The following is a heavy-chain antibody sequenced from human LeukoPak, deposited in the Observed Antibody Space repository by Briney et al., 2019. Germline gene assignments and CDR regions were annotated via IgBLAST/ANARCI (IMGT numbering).Heavy chain of an antibody. CDR1: GFTFSSYN. V-gene: IGHV3-21*01. D-gene: IGHD6-19*01. J-gene: IGHJ5*02. CDR3: ARGPDRVGWLPDNWFDP. CDR2: ISTSSTYI. Sequence: GGSLRLSCAASGFTFSSYNMNWVPQAPGKGLEWVSSISTSSTYIYYTDSVKGRFTMSRDNAKNSMYLQMNSLRAEDTAVYYCARGPDRVGWLPDNWFDPWGQGTLVTVSS.